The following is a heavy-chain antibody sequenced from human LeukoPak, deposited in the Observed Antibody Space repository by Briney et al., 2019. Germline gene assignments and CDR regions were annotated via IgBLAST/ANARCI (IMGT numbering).Heavy chain of an antibody. CDR1: GFTVSSNY. CDR3: ALGDTSGYYYFQH. Sequence: GGSLRLTCAASGFTVSSNYMSWVRQAPGKGLEWVSVIYSGGNTCYADSVKGRFTISRDNSKNTLYLQMNSLRAEDTAVYYCALGDTSGYYYFQHWGQGTLVTVSS. J-gene: IGHJ1*01. V-gene: IGHV3-53*01. D-gene: IGHD3-22*01. CDR2: IYSGGNT.